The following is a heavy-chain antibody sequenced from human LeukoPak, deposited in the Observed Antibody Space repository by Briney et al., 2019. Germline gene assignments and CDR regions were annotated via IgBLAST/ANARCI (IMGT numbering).Heavy chain of an antibody. V-gene: IGHV3-30*18. CDR2: ISFDGTTQ. D-gene: IGHD3-9*01. CDR3: AKKTDILTGYSSFDY. CDR1: GFTFSSYA. Sequence: GGSLRLSCTASGFTFSSYAMNWVRQAPGKGLEWVTIISFDGTTQYYADSVKGRFTVSRDNSKNTLSLQMNSLRPEDTAVYYCAKKTDILTGYSSFDYWGQGTLVTVSS. J-gene: IGHJ4*02.